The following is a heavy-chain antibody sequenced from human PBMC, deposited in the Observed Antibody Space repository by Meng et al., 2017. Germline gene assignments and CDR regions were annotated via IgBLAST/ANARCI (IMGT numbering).Heavy chain of an antibody. CDR3: ARDPPAGTNYYYYGMDV. CDR1: GGSISSSSYY. Sequence: SDTLSLTCTVSGGSISSSSYYWGWIRQPPGKGLEWIGSIYYSGSTYYNPSLKSRVTISVDTSKNQFSLKLSSVTAADTAVYYCARDPPAGTNYYYYGMDVWGQGTTVTVSS. V-gene: IGHV4-39*07. D-gene: IGHD6-13*01. J-gene: IGHJ6*02. CDR2: IYYSGST.